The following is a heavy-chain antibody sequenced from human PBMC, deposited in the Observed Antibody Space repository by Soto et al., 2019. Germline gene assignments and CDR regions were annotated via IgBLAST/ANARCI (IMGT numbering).Heavy chain of an antibody. CDR3: ARLIPAVRGPPNGMDV. D-gene: IGHD6-25*01. J-gene: IGHJ6*02. CDR1: ALTFRDYY. Sequence: VVSLRLRCAASALTFRDYYIGWVLQSPEKGLEWVGRSRNKANSYTTEYAASVKGRFTISRDDSKNSLYLQMNSLKTEDTAVYYCARLIPAVRGPPNGMDVWGQGTTVTVSS. V-gene: IGHV3-72*01. CDR2: SRNKANSYTT.